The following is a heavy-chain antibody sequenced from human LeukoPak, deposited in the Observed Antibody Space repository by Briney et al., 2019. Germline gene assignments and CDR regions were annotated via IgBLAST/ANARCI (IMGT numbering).Heavy chain of an antibody. CDR3: ATERNWVFDY. Sequence: GGSLRLSCAASRFTFGSYAMSWVRQAPGKGLEWVSAITGSGGSTYYADSVKGRFTISRDNSKNTLYVQMNSLRAEDTAVYYCATERNWVFDYWGQGTLVTVSS. D-gene: IGHD7-27*01. CDR1: RFTFGSYA. CDR2: ITGSGGST. V-gene: IGHV3-23*01. J-gene: IGHJ4*02.